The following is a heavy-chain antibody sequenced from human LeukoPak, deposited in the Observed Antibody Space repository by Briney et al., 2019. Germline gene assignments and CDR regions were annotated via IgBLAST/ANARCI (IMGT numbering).Heavy chain of an antibody. Sequence: PSQTLSLTCTVSGGSISSGGYYWSWIRQHPGKGLEWIGYIYYSGSTYYKPSLKSRVTISVDTSKNQFSLKLSSVTAADTAVYYCAIGRSRDGYNPSNWGQGTLVTVSS. CDR1: GGSISSGGYY. D-gene: IGHD5-24*01. CDR3: AIGRSRDGYNPSN. J-gene: IGHJ4*02. CDR2: IYYSGST. V-gene: IGHV4-31*03.